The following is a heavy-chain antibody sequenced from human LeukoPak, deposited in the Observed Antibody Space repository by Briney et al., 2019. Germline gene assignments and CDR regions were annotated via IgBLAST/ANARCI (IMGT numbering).Heavy chain of an antibody. CDR3: ASITTHGSFDY. CDR1: GGSISTYY. CDR2: IYSSGST. J-gene: IGHJ4*02. D-gene: IGHD3-3*01. V-gene: IGHV4-4*07. Sequence: PSETLSLTCTVSGGSISTYYWSWIRQPAGKGLEWIGRIYSSGSTNYNPSLKSRVTMSVDTSKNQFSLKLSSVTAADTAVYYCASITTHGSFDYWGQGTLVTVSS.